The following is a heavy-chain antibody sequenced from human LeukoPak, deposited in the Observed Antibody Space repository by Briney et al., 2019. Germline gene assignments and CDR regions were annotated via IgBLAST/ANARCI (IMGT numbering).Heavy chain of an antibody. Sequence: SETLSLTCTVSGDSINSYYWSWIRQPAGKGLEWIGRIYTSGSTNYNPSLKSRVTISVDTSKNQFSLKLSSVTAADTAVYYCARDKETYQLLNRQGGFDPWGQGTLVTVSS. V-gene: IGHV4-4*07. J-gene: IGHJ5*02. D-gene: IGHD2-2*01. CDR2: IYTSGST. CDR3: ARDKETYQLLNRQGGFDP. CDR1: GDSINSYY.